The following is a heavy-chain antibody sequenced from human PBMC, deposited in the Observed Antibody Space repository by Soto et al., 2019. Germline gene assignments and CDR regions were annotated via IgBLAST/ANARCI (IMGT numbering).Heavy chain of an antibody. CDR3: AIAYSSSSHYYYYYMDV. V-gene: IGHV1-69*02. Sequence: SVKVSCKASGGTFSSYTISWVRQAPGQGLEWMGRIIPILGIANYAQKFQGRVTITADKSTSTAYMELSSLRSEDTAVYYCAIAYSSSSHYYYYYMDVWGKGTTVTAP. CDR2: IIPILGIA. CDR1: GGTFSSYT. J-gene: IGHJ6*03. D-gene: IGHD6-6*01.